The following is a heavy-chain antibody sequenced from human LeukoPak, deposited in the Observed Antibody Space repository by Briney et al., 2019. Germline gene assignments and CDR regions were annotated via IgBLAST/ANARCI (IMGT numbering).Heavy chain of an antibody. CDR1: GFTFSSYW. V-gene: IGHV3-74*01. Sequence: GGSLRLSCAASGFTFSSYWMHWVRQAPGKGLVWVSRINSDGSSTSYADSVRGRFTISRDNSGHILYLQLNRLRVDDTAFYYCPKPLLTPGNWGPGTLVTVSS. CDR2: INSDGSST. J-gene: IGHJ4*02. CDR3: PKPLLTPGN. D-gene: IGHD4-23*01.